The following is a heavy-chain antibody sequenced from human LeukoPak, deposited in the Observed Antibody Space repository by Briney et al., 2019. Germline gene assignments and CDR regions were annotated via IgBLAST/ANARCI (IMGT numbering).Heavy chain of an antibody. J-gene: IGHJ5*02. CDR3: ARGRSPRFGSRPKVANWFDP. CDR2: INHSGST. V-gene: IGHV4-34*01. D-gene: IGHD3-16*01. Sequence: SETLSLTCAVYGGSFSGYYWSWIRQPPGKGLEWIGEINHSGSTNYNPSLESRVTISVDTSKNQFSLKLSSVTAADTAVYYYARGRSPRFGSRPKVANWFDPWGQGTLVTVSS. CDR1: GGSFSGYY.